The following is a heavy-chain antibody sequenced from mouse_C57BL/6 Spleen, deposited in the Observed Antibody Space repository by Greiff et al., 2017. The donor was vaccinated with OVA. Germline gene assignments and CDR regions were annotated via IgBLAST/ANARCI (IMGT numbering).Heavy chain of an antibody. V-gene: IGHV1-62-2*01. D-gene: IGHD2-1*01. CDR1: VFSFTEYT. Sequence: VQLQSSGAELVKPGASVPLSCTSSVFSFTEYTLHWVKPRSLLGLSWIGWFYPGSGSIKYNEKFKDKATLTADKSSSTVYMELSRLTSEDSAVYFCARHEDHGNPEYYYAMDYWGQGTSVTVSS. CDR2: FYPGSGSI. CDR3: ARHEDHGNPEYYYAMDY. J-gene: IGHJ4*01.